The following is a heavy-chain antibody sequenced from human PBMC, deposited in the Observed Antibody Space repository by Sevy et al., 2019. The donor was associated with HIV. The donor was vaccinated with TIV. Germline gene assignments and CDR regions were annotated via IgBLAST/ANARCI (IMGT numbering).Heavy chain of an antibody. CDR3: ARPYDGSDLFKWAFDI. J-gene: IGHJ3*02. V-gene: IGHV1-69*13. D-gene: IGHD3-22*01. CDR2: IIPIFGTT. CDR1: GDTFSTYA. Sequence: ASVKVSCKASGDTFSTYAFIWVRQAPGQGLEWMAGIIPIFGTTNYAQKFQGRVTITADESTNTAYMELSSLRSEDTAIYYCARPYDGSDLFKWAFDIWGQGTMVTVSS.